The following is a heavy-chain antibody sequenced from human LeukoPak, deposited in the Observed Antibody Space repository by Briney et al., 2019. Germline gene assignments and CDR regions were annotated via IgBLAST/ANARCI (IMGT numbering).Heavy chain of an antibody. CDR1: GFTFSSYE. V-gene: IGHV3-48*03. Sequence: GGSLRLSCVASGFTFSSYEMNWVRQAPGKGLEWVSYISSSGSTIYYADSVKGRFTISRDNAKNSLYLQMNSLRAEDTAVYYCARVRSIFGVDYWGQGTLVTVSS. D-gene: IGHD3-3*01. CDR2: ISSSGSTI. J-gene: IGHJ4*02. CDR3: ARVRSIFGVDY.